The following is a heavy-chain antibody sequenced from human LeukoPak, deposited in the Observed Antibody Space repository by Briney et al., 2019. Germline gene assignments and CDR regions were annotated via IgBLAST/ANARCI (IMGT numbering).Heavy chain of an antibody. D-gene: IGHD3-22*01. Sequence: GSLRLSCAASGFTFSSYSMNWVRQPPGKGLEWIGSIYYSGSTYYNPSLKSRVTISVDTSKNQFSLKLSSVTAADTAVYYCARRDDSSGYHKIFDYWGPGTLVTVSS. CDR1: GFTFSSYSMN. CDR2: IYYSGST. J-gene: IGHJ4*02. CDR3: ARRDDSSGYHKIFDY. V-gene: IGHV4-39*01.